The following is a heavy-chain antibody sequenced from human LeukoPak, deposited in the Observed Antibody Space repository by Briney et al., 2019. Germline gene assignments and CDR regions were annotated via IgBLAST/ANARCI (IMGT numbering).Heavy chain of an antibody. Sequence: GAPVKVSRKASGYTFTGSYMHWVRQAPGQGLEWMGWINPNNGGTNYAQKFQGRVTMTRDTSISTAYMELSRLRSDDTAVYYCARNERAAGTYWGQGTLVTVSS. D-gene: IGHD6-13*01. V-gene: IGHV1-2*02. CDR1: GYTFTGSY. CDR2: INPNNGGT. CDR3: ARNERAAGTY. J-gene: IGHJ4*02.